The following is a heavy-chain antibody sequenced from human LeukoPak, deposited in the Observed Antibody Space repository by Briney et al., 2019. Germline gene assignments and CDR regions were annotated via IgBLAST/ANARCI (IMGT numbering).Heavy chain of an antibody. CDR3: AKDASGAYCGGDCVSTFDY. J-gene: IGHJ4*02. CDR2: ISDSGDYT. Sequence: GGSLTLSCAGPGFTFSSYAMSWVRQAPGQGLEWVSVISDSGDYTSYADSVRGRFTISRDNSRNTLYLQMISLRPEDTAVYYCAKDASGAYCGGDCVSTFDYWGQGTLVTVSS. CDR1: GFTFSSYA. V-gene: IGHV3-23*01. D-gene: IGHD2-21*02.